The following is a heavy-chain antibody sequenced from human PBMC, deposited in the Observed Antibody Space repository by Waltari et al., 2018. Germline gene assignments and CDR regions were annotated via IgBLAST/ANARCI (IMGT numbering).Heavy chain of an antibody. CDR1: GFTFSSYE. Sequence: EVQLVESGGGLVQPGGSLRLSCAASGFTFSSYEMNWVRQAPGKGLEWVSYISSSGSTIYYADSVKCRFTISRDNAKNSLYLQMNSLRAEDTAVYYCAREYCSGGSCYPGDAFDIWDQGTMVTVSS. CDR3: AREYCSGGSCYPGDAFDI. V-gene: IGHV3-48*03. J-gene: IGHJ3*02. D-gene: IGHD2-15*01. CDR2: ISSSGSTI.